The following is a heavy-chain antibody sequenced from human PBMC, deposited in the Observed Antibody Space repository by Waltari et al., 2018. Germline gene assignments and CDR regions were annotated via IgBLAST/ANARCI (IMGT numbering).Heavy chain of an antibody. D-gene: IGHD2-2*01. J-gene: IGHJ6*03. V-gene: IGHV3-23*04. Sequence: EVQLVESGGELVQPGGSLRLSCAASGLNFRNYGMNWVRQAPGKGLEWVSSITSDGSGTYYADTVKGRFTTSRDNSNNTVFLQMNSLRVKDTALYYCAKHQLLQAYYYSMDVWGKGTTVTVSS. CDR2: ITSDGSGT. CDR1: GLNFRNYG. CDR3: AKHQLLQAYYYSMDV.